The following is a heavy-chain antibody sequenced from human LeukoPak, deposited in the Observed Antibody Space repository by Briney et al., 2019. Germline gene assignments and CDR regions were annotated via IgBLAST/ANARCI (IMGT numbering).Heavy chain of an antibody. CDR1: GFTFSSYG. D-gene: IGHD6-13*01. CDR2: ISYDGSNK. Sequence: PGGSLRLSCAASGFTFSSYGMHWVRQAPGKGLEWVAVISYDGSNKYYADSVKGRFTISRDNSKNTLYLQMNSLRAEDTAVYYCAKWRFSSSWYRILDFDYWGQGTLVTVSS. CDR3: AKWRFSSSWYRILDFDY. J-gene: IGHJ4*02. V-gene: IGHV3-30*18.